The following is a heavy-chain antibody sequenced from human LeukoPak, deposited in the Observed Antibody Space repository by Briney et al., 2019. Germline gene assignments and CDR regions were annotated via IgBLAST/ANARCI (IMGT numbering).Heavy chain of an antibody. CDR2: IYYSGST. Sequence: SESLSLTCTVSGGSVSSNIYYWNWIRQPPGKGLEWIGYIYYSGSTNYNPSLKSRVTISVDTSKNQFSLKLTSLTAADTAVYYCAREDSSGYLGYWGQGTLVSVSS. V-gene: IGHV4-61*01. J-gene: IGHJ4*02. CDR3: AREDSSGYLGY. D-gene: IGHD3-22*01. CDR1: GGSVSSNIYY.